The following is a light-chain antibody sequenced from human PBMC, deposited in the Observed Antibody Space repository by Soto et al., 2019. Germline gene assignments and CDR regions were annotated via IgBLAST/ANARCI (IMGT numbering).Light chain of an antibody. CDR2: DVS. CDR1: SGDLGTYNS. J-gene: IGLJ3*02. Sequence: QSVLTQPASVSGSPGQSITIPCTGTSGDLGTYNSVSWYQHHPGKAPKLLIYDVSYRPSGVSTRFSGSKSGNTASLTISGLQAEDEADYYCCSYASTNTRVFGGGTQLTV. CDR3: CSYASTNTRV. V-gene: IGLV2-14*03.